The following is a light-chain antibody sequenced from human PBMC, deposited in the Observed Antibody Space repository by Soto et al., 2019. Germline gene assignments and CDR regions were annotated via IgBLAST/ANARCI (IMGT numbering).Light chain of an antibody. J-gene: IGLJ3*02. CDR1: TSDVGGYNY. CDR3: SSYVVTTNLV. Sequence: QSALTKPASVSGSPGQSITLSCTGTTSDVGGYNYVSWYQHHPGKAPKLIIYEVSHRPSGISNRFSASKSGNTASLTISGLQADDEADYYCSSYVVTTNLVFGGGTKVTVL. V-gene: IGLV2-14*01. CDR2: EVS.